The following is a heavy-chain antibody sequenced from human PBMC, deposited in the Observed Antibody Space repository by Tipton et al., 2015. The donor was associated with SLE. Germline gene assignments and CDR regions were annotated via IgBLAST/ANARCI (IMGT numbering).Heavy chain of an antibody. CDR2: IYHSGTT. V-gene: IGHV4-59*01. CDR1: GSSISSYY. D-gene: IGHD5-24*01. CDR3: ARVEAGY. J-gene: IGHJ4*02. Sequence: TLSLTCTVSGSSISSYYWGWIRQPPGKGLECIGYIYHSGTTKYNPSLKSRATMSVDTSKNQFSLKLSSVTAADTAVYYCARVEAGYWGQGTLVTVSS.